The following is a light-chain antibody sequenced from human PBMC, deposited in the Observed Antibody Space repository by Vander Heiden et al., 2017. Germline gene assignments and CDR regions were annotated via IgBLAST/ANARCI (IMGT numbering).Light chain of an antibody. V-gene: IGLV2-14*03. CDR2: DVS. CDR3: TSYTSSSSRV. Sequence: QSALTQPASVSGSPGQPLPISSTGTSSDVGGDNYVSWYQQHPGNVPKLIIYDVSDRPSGVANRSSASKAGTTASLTISGLQAEDDAYYYCTSYTSSSSRVLGAGTKVTVL. J-gene: IGLJ1*01. CDR1: SSDVGGDNY.